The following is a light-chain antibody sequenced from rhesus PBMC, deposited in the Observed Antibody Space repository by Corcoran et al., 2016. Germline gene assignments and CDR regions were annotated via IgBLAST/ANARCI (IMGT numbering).Light chain of an antibody. V-gene: IGKV1-44*03. Sequence: DIQMTQSPSALSASVGDRVTISCRASQNIYSHLAWYQQKPGKAPKLRLYGATGMPTEIPTRFSGGGSGTDFTRTLSSLQPEDSAAYVCQHYYDHPPTFGQGTRVEI. CDR1: QNIYSH. J-gene: IGKJ1*01. CDR3: QHYYDHPPT. CDR2: GAT.